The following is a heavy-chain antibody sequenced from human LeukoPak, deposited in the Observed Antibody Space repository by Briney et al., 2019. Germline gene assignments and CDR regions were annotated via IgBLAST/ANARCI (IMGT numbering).Heavy chain of an antibody. J-gene: IGHJ4*02. CDR3: ARGYCSGGSCYFGY. V-gene: IGHV3-48*03. CDR2: ISSSGSTT. CDR1: GFTFSNYE. Sequence: PGGSLRLSCAASGFTFSNYEMNWVRQAPGKGLEWVSYISSSGSTTYYADSVKGRFTISRDNAKNSLYLQMNSLRAEDTAVYYCARGYCSGGSCYFGYWGQGTLVTVSS. D-gene: IGHD2-15*01.